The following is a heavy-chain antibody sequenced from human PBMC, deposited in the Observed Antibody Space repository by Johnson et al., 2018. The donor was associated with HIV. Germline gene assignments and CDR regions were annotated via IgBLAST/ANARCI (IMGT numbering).Heavy chain of an antibody. Sequence: QVQLVESGGGVVQPGRSLTLSCAASEFTFGSFTMHWVRQAPGKGLEWVAVISYDASNKYYADSLKGRFTISRDNSKNTLYLQMNSLKTEDTAVYYCTTDLNRWLDGDAFDIWGQGTMVTVSS. CDR3: TTDLNRWLDGDAFDI. CDR2: ISYDASNK. V-gene: IGHV3-30-3*01. J-gene: IGHJ3*02. D-gene: IGHD6-19*01. CDR1: EFTFGSFT.